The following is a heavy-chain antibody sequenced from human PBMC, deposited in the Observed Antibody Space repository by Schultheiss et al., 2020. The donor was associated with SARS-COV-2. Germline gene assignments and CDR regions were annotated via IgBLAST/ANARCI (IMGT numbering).Heavy chain of an antibody. CDR2: IYYSGST. CDR1: GGSVSSGSYY. D-gene: IGHD6-19*01. Sequence: SETLSLTCTVSGGSVSSGSYYWSWIRQPPGKGLEWIGYIYYSGSTNYNPSLKSRVTISVDTSKNQFSLKLSSVTAADTAVYYCARDLKAVAVFGFDYWGQGTLVTVSS. CDR3: ARDLKAVAVFGFDY. J-gene: IGHJ4*02. V-gene: IGHV4-61*01.